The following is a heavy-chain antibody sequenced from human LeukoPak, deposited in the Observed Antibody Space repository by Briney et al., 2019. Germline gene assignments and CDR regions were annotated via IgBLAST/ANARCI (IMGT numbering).Heavy chain of an antibody. CDR3: ARCSGGSCYHSDDS. CDR1: GFTFSTYS. V-gene: IGHV3-21*01. D-gene: IGHD2-15*01. Sequence: GGSLRLSCAASGFTFSTYSMNWVRQAPGKGLEWVSSISSGGRYIYYADSVKGRFTISRDNAKNSLYLQMNSVRAEDTALYYCARCSGGSCYHSDDSWDQGTLATAS. CDR2: ISSGGRYI. J-gene: IGHJ5*01.